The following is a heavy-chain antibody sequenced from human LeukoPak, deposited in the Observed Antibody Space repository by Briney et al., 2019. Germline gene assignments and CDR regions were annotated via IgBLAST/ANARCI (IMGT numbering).Heavy chain of an antibody. CDR2: INTNTGNP. CDR3: ARDGIAAAGLYYYYMDV. J-gene: IGHJ6*03. CDR1: GYTFTSYA. D-gene: IGHD6-13*01. V-gene: IGHV7-4-1*02. Sequence: ASVKVSCKASGYTFTSYAMNWVRQAPGQGLEWMGWINTNTGNPTYAQGFTGRFVFSLDTSVSTAYLQISSLKAEDTAAYYCARDGIAAAGLYYYYMDVWGKGTTVTVSS.